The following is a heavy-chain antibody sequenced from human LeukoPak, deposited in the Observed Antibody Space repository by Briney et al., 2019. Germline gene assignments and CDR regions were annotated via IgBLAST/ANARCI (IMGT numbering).Heavy chain of an antibody. Sequence: GGSLRLSCAVSGFTVSSNYMSWVRQAPGKGLKWVSIIYSGGNTYYADSVKGRFTISRDNSRNTLYLQMNSLRAEDTAVYYCASGLTAEWSGSLYNGWGQGTLVTVSS. CDR2: IYSGGNT. CDR1: GFTVSSNY. D-gene: IGHD1-26*01. V-gene: IGHV3-66*01. CDR3: ASGLTAEWSGSLYNG. J-gene: IGHJ4*02.